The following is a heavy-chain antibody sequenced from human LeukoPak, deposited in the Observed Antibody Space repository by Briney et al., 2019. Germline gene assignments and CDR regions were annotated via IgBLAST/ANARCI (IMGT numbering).Heavy chain of an antibody. CDR2: ISAYNGNT. J-gene: IGHJ5*02. Sequence: GASVRVSCKASGYTFTSYGISWVRQAPGQGLEWMGWISAYNGNTNYAQKLQGRVTMTTDTSTSTAYMELRSLRSDDTAVYYCARDNVEMATSSWFDPWGQGTLVTVSS. CDR3: ARDNVEMATSSWFDP. V-gene: IGHV1-18*01. CDR1: GYTFTSYG. D-gene: IGHD5-24*01.